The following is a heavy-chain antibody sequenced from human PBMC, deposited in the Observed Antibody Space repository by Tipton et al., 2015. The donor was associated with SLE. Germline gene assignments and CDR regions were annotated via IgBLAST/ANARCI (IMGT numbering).Heavy chain of an antibody. Sequence: SLRLSCAASGFTFSSYSMNWVRQAPGKGLEWVSSISSSSSYIYYADSVKGRFTISRDNAKNSLYLQMNSLRAEDTAVYYCARGAAYSSSSGDYWGQGTLVTVSS. CDR3: ARGAAYSSSSGDY. CDR2: ISSSSSYI. V-gene: IGHV3-21*01. D-gene: IGHD6-6*01. CDR1: GFTFSSYS. J-gene: IGHJ4*02.